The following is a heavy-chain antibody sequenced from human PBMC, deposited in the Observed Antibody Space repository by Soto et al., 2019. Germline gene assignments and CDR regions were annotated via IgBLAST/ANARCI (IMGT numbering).Heavy chain of an antibody. CDR1: GFIFSDLY. J-gene: IGHJ4*02. CDR3: ASDPYYYASGY. V-gene: IGHV3-11*01. Sequence: GGSLRLSCAASGFIFSDLYMTWIRQAPGKGLEWLSYISGGGETIHYADSVKGRFTVSRDNARRSLYLQMNSLRAEDTAVYYCASDPYYYASGYWGQGTLVTVSS. CDR2: ISGGGETI. D-gene: IGHD3-10*01.